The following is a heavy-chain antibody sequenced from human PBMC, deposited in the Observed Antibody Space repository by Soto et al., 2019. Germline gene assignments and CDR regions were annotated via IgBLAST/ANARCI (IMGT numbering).Heavy chain of an antibody. Sequence: SETLSLTCSVSGGSISSGDYYWTWIRQPPGKGLEWIGYISYSGSTFYSPSLKRRVTISVDRSKNQFSLKLSSVTAADTAVYYCARGQAAAPAMDVWGQGTTVTVSS. D-gene: IGHD6-13*01. J-gene: IGHJ6*02. V-gene: IGHV4-30-4*01. CDR2: ISYSGST. CDR1: GGSISSGDYY. CDR3: ARGQAAAPAMDV.